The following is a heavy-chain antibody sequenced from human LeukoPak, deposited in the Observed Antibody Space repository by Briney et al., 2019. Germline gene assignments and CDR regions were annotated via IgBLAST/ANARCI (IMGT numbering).Heavy chain of an antibody. V-gene: IGHV4-34*01. CDR1: GGSFSGHY. D-gene: IGHD5-18*01. J-gene: IGHJ4*02. CDR3: ARTQYRPFDY. CDR2: INHSGST. Sequence: SETLSLTCAVYGGSFSGHYWSWIRQPPGKGLEWIGEINHSGSTNYNPSLKSRVTISVDTSKNQFSLKLSSVTAADTAVYYCARTQYRPFDYWGQGTLVTVSS.